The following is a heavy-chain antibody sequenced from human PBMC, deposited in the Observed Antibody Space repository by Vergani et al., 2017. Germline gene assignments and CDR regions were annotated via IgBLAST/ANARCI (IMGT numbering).Heavy chain of an antibody. J-gene: IGHJ6*02. V-gene: IGHV4-31*03. CDR3: AREGWYSSSWYPPGLGYYGMDV. D-gene: IGHD6-13*01. CDR2: IYYSGST. Sequence: QLQLQESGPGLVKPSETLSLTCTVSGGSISSSSYYWGWIRQPPGKGLEWIGYIYYSGSTYYNPSLKSRVTISVDTSKNQFSLKLSSVTAADTAVYYCAREGWYSSSWYPPGLGYYGMDVWGQGTTVTVSS. CDR1: GGSISSSSYY.